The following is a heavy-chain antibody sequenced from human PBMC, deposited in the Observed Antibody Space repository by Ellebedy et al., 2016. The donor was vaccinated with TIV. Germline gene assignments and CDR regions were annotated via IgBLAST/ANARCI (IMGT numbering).Heavy chain of an antibody. V-gene: IGHV3-13*04. CDR3: ARRSRTGGIWNYYYMDV. J-gene: IGHJ6*03. Sequence: GGSLRLSXAASGFTFRTYDMHWVRQGTGKGLEWVSGIGTASDTFYPDSVKGRFTISRDNSKNALFLQMNSLRAEDTAVYYCARRSRTGGIWNYYYMDVWGKGTTVTVSS. CDR2: IGTASDT. D-gene: IGHD2-15*01. CDR1: GFTFRTYD.